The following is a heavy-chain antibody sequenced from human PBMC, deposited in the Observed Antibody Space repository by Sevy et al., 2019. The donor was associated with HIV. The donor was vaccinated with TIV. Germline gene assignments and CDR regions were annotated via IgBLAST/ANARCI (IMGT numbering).Heavy chain of an antibody. V-gene: IGHV3-53*01. CDR2: IYSGGST. CDR1: GFTVSSNY. Sequence: GGSLRLSCAASGFTVSSNYMSWVRQAPGKGLEWVSVIYSGGSTYYADSVKGRFTISRDNSKNTLYLQMNSLRAEDTAVYYCARCDGSGLSYYFDYWGQGTLVTVSS. CDR3: ARCDGSGLSYYFDY. D-gene: IGHD6-19*01. J-gene: IGHJ4*02.